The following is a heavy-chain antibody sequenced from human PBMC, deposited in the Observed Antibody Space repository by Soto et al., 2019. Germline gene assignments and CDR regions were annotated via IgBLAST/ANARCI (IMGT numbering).Heavy chain of an antibody. V-gene: IGHV3-30*18. D-gene: IGHD6-13*01. J-gene: IGHJ6*02. CDR3: AKPGAAAV. Sequence: GGSLRLSCAASGFTFSSYGMHWVRQAPGKGLEWVAVISYDGSNKYYADSVKGRFTISRDNSKNTLYLQMNSLRAEDTAVYYCAKPGAAAVWGQGTTVTVPS. CDR1: GFTFSSYG. CDR2: ISYDGSNK.